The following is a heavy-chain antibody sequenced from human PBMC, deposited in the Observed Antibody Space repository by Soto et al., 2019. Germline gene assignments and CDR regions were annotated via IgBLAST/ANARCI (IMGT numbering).Heavy chain of an antibody. D-gene: IGHD2-15*01. CDR2: INHSGST. V-gene: IGHV4-34*01. CDR1: GGSFSGYY. CDR3: ARGGGGYCSGGSCYHFDY. Sequence: QVQLQQWGAGLLKPSETLSLTCAVYGGSFSGYYWSWIRQPPGKGLEWIGEINHSGSTNYNPSLKSRVTISVDTAKNQFSLKLSSVNAADTAVYYCARGGGGYCSGGSCYHFDYWGQGTLVTVSS. J-gene: IGHJ4*02.